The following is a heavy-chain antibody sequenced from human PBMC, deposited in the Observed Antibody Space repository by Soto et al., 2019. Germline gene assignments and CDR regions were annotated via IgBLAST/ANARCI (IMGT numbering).Heavy chain of an antibody. CDR3: ARDGPWEDYSNWFDH. J-gene: IGHJ5*02. Sequence: QVQLVQSGAEVKKPGASVKVSCKASGYTFTSYYMHWVRQAPGQGLEWMGIINPSGGSTSYAQKFQGRVTMTRDTSTSTVYMEMSSLRSEDTAVYYCARDGPWEDYSNWFDHWGQGTLVTVSS. CDR1: GYTFTSYY. V-gene: IGHV1-46*01. CDR2: INPSGGST. D-gene: IGHD4-4*01.